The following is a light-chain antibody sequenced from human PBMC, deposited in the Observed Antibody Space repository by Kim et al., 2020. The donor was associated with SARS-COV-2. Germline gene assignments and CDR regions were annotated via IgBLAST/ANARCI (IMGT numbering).Light chain of an antibody. CDR3: QSYDSSLSVVV. CDR2: GNN. Sequence: RVTISGTGSSSKIGPTYDIHWYQHLPGTAPNLLIYGNNNRPSGVPDRFSGSKSGTSASLAITGLQAEDEADYYCQSYDSSLSVVVFGGGTKVTVL. J-gene: IGLJ2*01. CDR1: SSKIGPTYD. V-gene: IGLV1-40*01.